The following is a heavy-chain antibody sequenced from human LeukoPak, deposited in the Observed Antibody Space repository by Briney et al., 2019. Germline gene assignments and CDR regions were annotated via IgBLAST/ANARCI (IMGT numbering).Heavy chain of an antibody. J-gene: IGHJ4*01. CDR2: ISAYNGNT. Sequence: AAVKVSCKASGYPFDNFGLTWVRQAPGQGHERMGWISAYNGNTHYAQKFRGRLTLTTETSTSTAYLELRSLKSDDTAVYYCARDRVGGDLTGVSLYWGQGTLVTVSS. V-gene: IGHV1-18*01. CDR1: GYPFDNFG. D-gene: IGHD4-17*01. CDR3: ARDRVGGDLTGVSLY.